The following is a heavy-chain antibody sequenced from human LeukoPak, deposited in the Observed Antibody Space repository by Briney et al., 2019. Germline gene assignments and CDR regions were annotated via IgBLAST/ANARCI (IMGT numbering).Heavy chain of an antibody. Sequence: ASVKVSCKAFGYTFTSNYMHWVRQAPGQGPEWMGVISPSGGSTTYAQKFQGRVTLTRDMSTSTDYLELSSLRSEDTAVYYCAVDIVATEKFDPWGQGTLVTVSS. CDR3: AVDIVATEKFDP. CDR2: ISPSGGST. D-gene: IGHD5-12*01. V-gene: IGHV1-46*01. J-gene: IGHJ5*02. CDR1: GYTFTSNY.